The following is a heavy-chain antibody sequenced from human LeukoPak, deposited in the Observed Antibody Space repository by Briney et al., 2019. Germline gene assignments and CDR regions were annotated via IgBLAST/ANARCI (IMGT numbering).Heavy chain of an antibody. CDR3: ARGEAELMPIY. Sequence: SVKVSCKASGGTFIRYAISWVRQAPGQGLEWMGRIIPILGIAKYAQKFQRIVTITADKSTSTAYMELTSLRSEDTAVYYCARGEAELMPIYWGQGTLVTVSS. CDR2: IIPILGIA. D-gene: IGHD1-14*01. J-gene: IGHJ4*02. V-gene: IGHV1-69*04. CDR1: GGTFIRYA.